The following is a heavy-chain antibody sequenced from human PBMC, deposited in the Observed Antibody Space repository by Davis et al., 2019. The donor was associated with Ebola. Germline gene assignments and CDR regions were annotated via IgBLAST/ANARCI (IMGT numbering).Heavy chain of an antibody. V-gene: IGHV1-69*13. CDR1: GGSFGRYA. D-gene: IGHD3-22*01. CDR3: ALGHYPDSSAYYPPSSSWYFVL. CDR2: IIPTFGSV. J-gene: IGHJ2*01. Sequence: SVKVSCKASGGSFGRYAISWVRQAPGQGLEWMGGIIPTFGSVNNAQKFQGRVTITADESTSTAYMELGSLRSDDTAVYYCALGHYPDSSAYYPPSSSWYFVLWGRGTLVTVSS.